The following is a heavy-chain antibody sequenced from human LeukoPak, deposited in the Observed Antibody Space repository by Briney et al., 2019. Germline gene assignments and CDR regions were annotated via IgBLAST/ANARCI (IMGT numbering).Heavy chain of an antibody. D-gene: IGHD4-17*01. V-gene: IGHV3-30-3*01. J-gene: IGHJ4*02. CDR1: GFTFSSYA. Sequence: GRSLRLSCAASGFTFSSYAMHWVRQAPGKGLEWVAVISYDGSNKYYADSVKGRFTISRDNSKNMLYLQMNSLRAEDTAVYYCARRSTVTTRGGAPDYWGQGTLVIVSS. CDR3: ARRSTVTTRGGAPDY. CDR2: ISYDGSNK.